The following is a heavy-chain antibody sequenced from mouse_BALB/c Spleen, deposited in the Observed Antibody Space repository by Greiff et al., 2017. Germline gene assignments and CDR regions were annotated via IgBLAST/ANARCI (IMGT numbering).Heavy chain of an antibody. Sequence: EVQRVESGPGLVKPSQSLSLTCTVTGYSITSDYAWNWIRQFPGNKLEWMGYISYSGSTSYNPSLKSRISITRDTSKNQFFLQLNSVTTEDTATYYCARGYGYVDYWGQGTTLTVSS. CDR3: ARGYGYVDY. D-gene: IGHD1-1*01. CDR1: GYSITSDYA. J-gene: IGHJ2*01. V-gene: IGHV3-2*02. CDR2: ISYSGST.